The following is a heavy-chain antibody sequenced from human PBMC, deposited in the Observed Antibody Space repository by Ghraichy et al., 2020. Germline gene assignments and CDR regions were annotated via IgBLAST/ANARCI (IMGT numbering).Heavy chain of an antibody. CDR3: ARDPLWFGEPPTRN. CDR1: GFTVSSNY. D-gene: IGHD3-10*01. J-gene: IGHJ4*02. Sequence: GGSLRLSCAASGFTVSSNYMSWVRQAPGKGLEWVSVIYSGGSTYYADSVKGRFTISRDNSKNTLYLQMNSLRAEDTAVYYCARDPLWFGEPPTRNWGQGTLVTVSS. V-gene: IGHV3-66*01. CDR2: IYSGGST.